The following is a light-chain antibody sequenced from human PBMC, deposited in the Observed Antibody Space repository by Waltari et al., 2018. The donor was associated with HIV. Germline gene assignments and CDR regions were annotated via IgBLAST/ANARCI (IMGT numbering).Light chain of an antibody. J-gene: IGLJ3*02. CDR3: GTWDSSLSVVV. CDR2: DNN. Sequence: QSVLTQPPSVSAAPGPKVTISCSGRSSNIGNNYVSWYQQLPGTAPKLLIHDNNKRPSGIPDRFSGSKSGTSATLGITGLQTGDEADYYCGTWDSSLSVVVFGGGTKLTVL. V-gene: IGLV1-51*01. CDR1: SSNIGNNY.